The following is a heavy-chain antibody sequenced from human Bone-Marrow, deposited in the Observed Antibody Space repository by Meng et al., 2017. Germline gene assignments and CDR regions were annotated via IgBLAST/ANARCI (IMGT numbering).Heavy chain of an antibody. J-gene: IGHJ4*02. CDR3: ARDGTTRMDY. Sequence: GASLKISCAASGFTFSSYGMHWVRQAPGKGLGWVAVIWYDGSNKYYADSVKGRFTISRDNSKNTLYLQMNSLRAEDTAVYYCARDGTTRMDYWGQGTLVTVSS. V-gene: IGHV3-33*08. D-gene: IGHD2-15*01. CDR2: IWYDGSNK. CDR1: GFTFSSYG.